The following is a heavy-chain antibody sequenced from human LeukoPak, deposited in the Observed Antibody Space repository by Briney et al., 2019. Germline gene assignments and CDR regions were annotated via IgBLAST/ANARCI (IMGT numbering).Heavy chain of an antibody. Sequence: KPSETLSLTCTVSGGSISSGGYYWSWIRQHPGKGLEWIGYIYYSGSTYYNPSLKSRITISADTSKNQFSLKLSSVTAADTAVYYCARGWFGELYYFGYWGQGTLVTVSS. V-gene: IGHV4-31*03. CDR2: IYYSGST. J-gene: IGHJ4*02. CDR1: GGSISSGGYY. CDR3: ARGWFGELYYFGY. D-gene: IGHD3-10*01.